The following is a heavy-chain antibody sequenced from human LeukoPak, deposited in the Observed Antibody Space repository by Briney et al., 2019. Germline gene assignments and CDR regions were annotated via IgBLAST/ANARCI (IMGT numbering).Heavy chain of an antibody. Sequence: GGSLRLSCAASGFTFSSYSMNWHRQASGKGLERLSYISSSSSTIYYADSVKGRFTISRDNAKNSLYLQMNSLRAEDTAVYYCARVRTVTSFYYYYMDVWGKGTTVTVSS. CDR2: ISSSSSTI. V-gene: IGHV3-48*01. J-gene: IGHJ6*03. D-gene: IGHD4-11*01. CDR1: GFTFSSYS. CDR3: ARVRTVTSFYYYYMDV.